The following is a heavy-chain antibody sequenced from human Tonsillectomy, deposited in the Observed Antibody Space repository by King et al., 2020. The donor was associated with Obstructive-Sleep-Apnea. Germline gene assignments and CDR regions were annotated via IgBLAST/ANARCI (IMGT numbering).Heavy chain of an antibody. D-gene: IGHD6-19*01. CDR1: GGSFSGYY. J-gene: IGHJ4*02. CDR3: ARAPRRSSWAKRSVAGTREIYYFDY. V-gene: IGHV4-34*01. CDR2: INHSGST. Sequence: VQLQQWGAGLLKPSETLSLTCAVYGGSFSGYYWSWIRQPPGKGLEWIGEINHSGSTNYNPSLKSRVTISVDTSKNQFSLKLSSVTAADTAVYYCARAPRRSSWAKRSVAGTREIYYFDYWGQGTLVTVSS.